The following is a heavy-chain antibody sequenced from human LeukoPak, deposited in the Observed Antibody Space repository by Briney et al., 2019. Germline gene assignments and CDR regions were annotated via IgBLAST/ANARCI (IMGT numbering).Heavy chain of an antibody. CDR2: ISAYNGNT. Sequence: ASVKVSCKASGYTFTSYGISWVRQAPGQGLEWMGWISAYNGNTNYAQKLQGRVTMTTDTSTSTAYMELRSLRSDDTAVYYCARDVTMVRGVIGCYYGMDVWGKGTTVTVSS. J-gene: IGHJ6*04. CDR3: ARDVTMVRGVIGCYYGMDV. CDR1: GYTFTSYG. V-gene: IGHV1-18*04. D-gene: IGHD3-10*01.